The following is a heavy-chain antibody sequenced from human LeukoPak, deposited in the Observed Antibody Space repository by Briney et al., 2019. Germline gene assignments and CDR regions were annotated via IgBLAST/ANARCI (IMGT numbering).Heavy chain of an antibody. J-gene: IGHJ4*02. CDR2: INHSGST. V-gene: IGHV4-34*01. CDR1: AGSFSGYY. CDR3: ARGVRGSGWYGSLFGY. Sequence: SETLSLTCAVYAGSFSGYYWSWIRQPPRKGLEWIGEINHSGSTNYNPSLKSRVTISVDTSKNQYSLKLSSVTAADTAVYYCARGVRGSGWYGSLFGYWGQGTLVTVSS. D-gene: IGHD6-19*01.